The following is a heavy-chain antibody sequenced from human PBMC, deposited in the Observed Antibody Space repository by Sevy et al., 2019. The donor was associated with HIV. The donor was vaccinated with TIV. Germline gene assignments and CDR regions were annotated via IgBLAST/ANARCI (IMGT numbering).Heavy chain of an antibody. CDR2: ISSSSSYI. V-gene: IGHV3-21*01. Sequence: GGSLRLSCAASGFTFSSYSMNWVRQAPGKGLEWVSSISSSSSYIYYADSVKGRFTISRDNSKNSLYLQMNSLRAEDTAVYYCARGHGGGMARNAFDIWGQRTMVTVSS. D-gene: IGHD2-15*01. CDR1: GFTFSSYS. J-gene: IGHJ3*02. CDR3: ARGHGGGMARNAFDI.